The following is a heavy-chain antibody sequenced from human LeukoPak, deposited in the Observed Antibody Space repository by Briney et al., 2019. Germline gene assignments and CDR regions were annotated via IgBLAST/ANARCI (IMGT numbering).Heavy chain of an antibody. D-gene: IGHD6-13*01. CDR2: IYYSGST. J-gene: IGHJ4*02. CDR3: ARSIAAAGPDY. V-gene: IGHV4-31*03. Sequence: PSQTLSLTCTVSGGSISSGGYYWSWIRQHSGKGLEWIGYIYYSGSTYYNPSLKSRVTISVDTSKNQFSLKLSSVTAADTAVYYCARSIAAAGPDYWGQGTLVTVSS. CDR1: GGSISSGGYY.